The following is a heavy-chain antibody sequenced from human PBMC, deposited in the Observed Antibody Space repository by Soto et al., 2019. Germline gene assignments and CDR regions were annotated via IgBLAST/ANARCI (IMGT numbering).Heavy chain of an antibody. D-gene: IGHD2-21*02. Sequence: QVQLQESGPGLVKPSETLSLTCTVSGGSISSYYWGWIRQPPGKGLEWIGSIYYSGSTYYNPSLKSRVTISVDTSKNQFSLKLSSVTAADTAVYYCARRVVVTAIHDYWGQGTLVTVSS. CDR3: ARRVVVTAIHDY. CDR2: IYYSGST. CDR1: GGSISSYY. V-gene: IGHV4-39*01. J-gene: IGHJ4*02.